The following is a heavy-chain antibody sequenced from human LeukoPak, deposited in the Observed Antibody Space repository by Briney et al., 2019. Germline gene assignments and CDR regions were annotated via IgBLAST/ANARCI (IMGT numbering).Heavy chain of an antibody. CDR3: ARGGITMVRGVKGEGSFDY. Sequence: PSETLSLTCAVYGGSFSGYYWSWIRQPPGKGLEWIGEINHSGSTNYNPSLKSRVTISVDTSKNQFSLKLSSVTAADTAVYYCARGGITMVRGVKGEGSFDYWGQGTLVTVSS. CDR2: INHSGST. CDR1: GGSFSGYY. J-gene: IGHJ4*02. V-gene: IGHV4-34*01. D-gene: IGHD3-10*01.